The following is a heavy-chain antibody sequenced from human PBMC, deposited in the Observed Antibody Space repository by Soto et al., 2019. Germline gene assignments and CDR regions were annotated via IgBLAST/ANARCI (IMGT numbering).Heavy chain of an antibody. CDR3: ARVSYYYDSSGYWYYYYYGMDV. V-gene: IGHV4-59*01. CDR2: IYYSGST. Sequence: SETLSLTCTVSGGSISSYYWSWIRQPQGKGLEWIGDIYYSGSTNYNPSLKSRVTISVDTSKNQFSLKLSSGTAADTAVYYCARVSYYYDSSGYWYYYYYGMDVWGQGTTVTVSS. CDR1: GGSISSYY. J-gene: IGHJ6*02. D-gene: IGHD3-22*01.